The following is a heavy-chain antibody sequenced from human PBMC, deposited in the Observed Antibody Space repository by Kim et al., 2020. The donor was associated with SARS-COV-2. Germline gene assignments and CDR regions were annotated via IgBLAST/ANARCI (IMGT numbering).Heavy chain of an antibody. V-gene: IGHV4-4*02. CDR1: GGSISSSNW. J-gene: IGHJ2*01. CDR2: IYHSGST. Sequence: SETLSLTCAVSGGSISSSNWWSWVRQPPGKGLEWIGEIYHSGSTNYNPSLKSRVTISVDKSKNQFSLKLSSVTAADTAVYYCARFEWFGEGYWYFDLWGRGTLVTVSS. CDR3: ARFEWFGEGYWYFDL. D-gene: IGHD3-10*01.